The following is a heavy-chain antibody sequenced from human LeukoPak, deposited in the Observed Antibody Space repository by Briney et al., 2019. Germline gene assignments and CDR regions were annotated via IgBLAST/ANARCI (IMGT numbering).Heavy chain of an antibody. CDR2: IGTAGDT. J-gene: IGHJ3*02. CDR3: ARAVTVTTDAFDI. CDR1: GFSLSTND. Sequence: PGGSLRLSCAVSGFSLSTNDMHWVRQVTGKGLEWVSAIGTAGDTYYPDSVKGRFTISRENAKNSLYLQMNSLRAGDTALYYCARAVTVTTDAFDIWGQGTMVTVSS. D-gene: IGHD4-17*01. V-gene: IGHV3-13*01.